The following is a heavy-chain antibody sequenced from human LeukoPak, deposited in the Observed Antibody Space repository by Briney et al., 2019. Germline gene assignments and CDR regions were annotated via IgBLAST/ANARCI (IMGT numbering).Heavy chain of an antibody. CDR3: ASSDLGYCSGGSCYDY. CDR1: GFTFSSYS. D-gene: IGHD2-15*01. Sequence: GGSLRLSCAASGFTFSSYSMNWVRQAPGKGLEWVSYISSSGSTIYYADSVKGRFTISRDNAKNSLYLQMNSLRAEDTAVYYCASSDLGYCSGGSCYDYWGQGTLVTVSS. V-gene: IGHV3-48*04. J-gene: IGHJ4*02. CDR2: ISSSGSTI.